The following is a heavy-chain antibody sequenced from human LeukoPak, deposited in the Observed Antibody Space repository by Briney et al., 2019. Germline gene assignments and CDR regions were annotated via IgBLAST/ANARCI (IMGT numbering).Heavy chain of an antibody. J-gene: IGHJ4*02. CDR1: GYTFTYRY. D-gene: IGHD3-9*01. CDR2: ITPFNGNT. CDR3: AILTGYYKKDDY. Sequence: TRASVKVSCKASGYTFTYRYLHWVRQAPGQALEWMGWITPFNGNTNYAQKFQDRVTITRDRSMSTAYMELSSLRSEDTAMYYCAILTGYYKKDDYWGQGTLVTVSS. V-gene: IGHV1-45*02.